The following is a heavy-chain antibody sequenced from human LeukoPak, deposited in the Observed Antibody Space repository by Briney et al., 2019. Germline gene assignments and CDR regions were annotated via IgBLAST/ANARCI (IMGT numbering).Heavy chain of an antibody. V-gene: IGHV3-66*02. CDR2: IYSGGST. CDR3: ARETTYYDSSAAFDI. Sequence: PGGSLRLSCAASGFTVSSKYMSWVRQAPGKGLEWVSVIYSGGSTYYADSVKGRFTISRDNSKNTLYLQMNSLRAEDTAVYYCARETTYYDSSAAFDIWGQGTMVTVSS. J-gene: IGHJ3*02. CDR1: GFTVSSKY. D-gene: IGHD3-22*01.